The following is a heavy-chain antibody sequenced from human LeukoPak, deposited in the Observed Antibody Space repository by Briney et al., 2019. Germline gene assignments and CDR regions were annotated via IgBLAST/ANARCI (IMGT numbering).Heavy chain of an antibody. CDR2: IKQDGSEK. D-gene: IGHD3-16*02. Sequence: GGSLRLSCAASGFTFSSYWMSWVRQAPGKGLEWVANIKQDGSEKYYVDSVKGRFTISRDNAKNSLYLQMNSLRAEDTAVYYCAKDSILRLGELSFLCDYWGQGTLVTVSS. J-gene: IGHJ4*02. CDR1: GFTFSSYW. V-gene: IGHV3-7*01. CDR3: AKDSILRLGELSFLCDY.